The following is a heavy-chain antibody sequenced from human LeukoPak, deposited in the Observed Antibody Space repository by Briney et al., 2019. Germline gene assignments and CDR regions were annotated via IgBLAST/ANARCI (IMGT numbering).Heavy chain of an antibody. J-gene: IGHJ4*02. CDR2: LYSSGST. D-gene: IGHD3-22*01. CDR1: GDSISSNSYY. CDR3: ARIRPKTMIVTDELYFDH. V-gene: IGHV4-39*07. Sequence: SETLSLTCAVSGDSISSNSYYWGWIRQAPGKGLEWLGTLYSSGSTDYNPSLKNRVTISLDTSKKQISLRLRSAAAADTAVYYCARIRPKTMIVTDELYFDHWGQG.